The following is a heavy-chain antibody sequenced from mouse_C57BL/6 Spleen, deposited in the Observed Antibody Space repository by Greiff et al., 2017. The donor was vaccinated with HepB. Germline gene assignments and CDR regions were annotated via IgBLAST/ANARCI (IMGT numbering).Heavy chain of an antibody. CDR1: GYTFTSYG. Sequence: QVQLKQSGAELARPGASVKLSCKASGYTFTSYGISWVKQRTGQGLEWIGEIYPRSGNTYYNEKFKGKATLTADKSSSTAYMELRSLTSEDAAVYFCARSEITTVVRYYFDYWGQGTTLTVSS. D-gene: IGHD1-1*01. CDR2: IYPRSGNT. J-gene: IGHJ2*01. V-gene: IGHV1-81*01. CDR3: ARSEITTVVRYYFDY.